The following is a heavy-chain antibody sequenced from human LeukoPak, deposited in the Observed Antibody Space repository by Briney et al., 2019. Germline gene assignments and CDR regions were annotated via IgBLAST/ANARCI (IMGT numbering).Heavy chain of an antibody. D-gene: IGHD6-19*01. CDR1: GFTFQSYA. V-gene: IGHV3-23*01. CDR3: AKGHLAVAS. Sequence: GGSLKLSCAASGFTFQSYAMTWVRQAPGKGLEWVSGISGNGDSTYYADAVKGSFTISRDNSKNTLYLQMNSLRAEDTAVYYCAKGHLAVASWGQGSLVTVSS. CDR2: ISGNGDST. J-gene: IGHJ5*02.